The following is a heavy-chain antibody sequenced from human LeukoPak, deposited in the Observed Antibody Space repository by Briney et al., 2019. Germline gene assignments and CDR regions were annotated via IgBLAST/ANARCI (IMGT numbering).Heavy chain of an antibody. D-gene: IGHD4-11*01. CDR3: VQKGQIHNYGKPA. Sequence: GGSLRLSCAASGFTLSIYDMSWVRQAPGKGLECVPAIDRGVGSTRTYYADSVKGRFTISRDNSKNTLYLQMNNLRADDTAVYYCVQKGQIHNYGKPAWGQGTLVTVSS. J-gene: IGHJ5*02. V-gene: IGHV3-23*01. CDR2: IDRGVGSTRT. CDR1: GFTLSIYD.